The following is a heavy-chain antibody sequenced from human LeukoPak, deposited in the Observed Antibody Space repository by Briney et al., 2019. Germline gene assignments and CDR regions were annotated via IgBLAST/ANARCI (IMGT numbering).Heavy chain of an antibody. CDR3: ARDDYDILTGPHYYYYGMDV. CDR2: ISAYNGNT. V-gene: IGHV1-18*01. J-gene: IGHJ6*02. CDR1: GYTFTNYG. D-gene: IGHD3-9*01. Sequence: ASVKVSCKASGYTFTNYGISWVRQAPGQGLEWMGWISAYNGNTNYAQNLQGRVTMTTETSTSTAYMELGSLRPDDTAVYYCARDDYDILTGPHYYYYGMDVWGQGTTVIVSS.